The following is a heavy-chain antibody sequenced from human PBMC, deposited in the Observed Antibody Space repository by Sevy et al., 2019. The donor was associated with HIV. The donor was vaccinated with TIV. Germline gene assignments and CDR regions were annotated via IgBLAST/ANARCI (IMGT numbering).Heavy chain of an antibody. V-gene: IGHV3-23*01. CDR1: GFTFSNSA. J-gene: IGHJ4*02. Sequence: GGSLRLSCAASGFTFSNSAMTWVRQAPGKGLEWVSGISGSGGSTYYADSVKGRFTITRDNSKKPLYLQMNSLRVEDTAVYYCTNDQGGYFDYWGQGTLVTVSS. CDR3: TNDQGGYFDY. D-gene: IGHD1-26*01. CDR2: ISGSGGST.